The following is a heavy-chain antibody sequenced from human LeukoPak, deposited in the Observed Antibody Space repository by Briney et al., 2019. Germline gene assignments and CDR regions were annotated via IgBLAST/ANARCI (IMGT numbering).Heavy chain of an antibody. D-gene: IGHD6-13*01. V-gene: IGHV3-20*04. J-gene: IGHJ4*02. CDR2: INWNGGST. CDR1: GLTFDDYG. Sequence: PGGSLRLSCAASGLTFDDYGMSWVRQAPGKGLEWVSGINWNGGSTGYADSVEGRFTISRDNAKNSLYLQMNSLRAEDTALYYCARVDQQLSFSDYFDNWGQGTLVTVSS. CDR3: ARVDQQLSFSDYFDN.